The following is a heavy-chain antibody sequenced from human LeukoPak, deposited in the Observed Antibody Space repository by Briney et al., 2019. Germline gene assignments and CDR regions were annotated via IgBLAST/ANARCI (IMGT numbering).Heavy chain of an antibody. CDR2: IYYTGST. V-gene: IGHV4-30-4*01. CDR3: ARGLGYYDSSGYLNDAFDI. Sequence: PSQTLSLTCTVSGGSVSNGDFFWSWIRQPPGKGLECIGYIYYTGSTYYNPSLKSRVTMSVDTSKNQFSLKLTSVTAADTAVYYCARGLGYYDSSGYLNDAFDIWGQGTMVTVSS. J-gene: IGHJ3*02. CDR1: GGSVSNGDFF. D-gene: IGHD3-22*01.